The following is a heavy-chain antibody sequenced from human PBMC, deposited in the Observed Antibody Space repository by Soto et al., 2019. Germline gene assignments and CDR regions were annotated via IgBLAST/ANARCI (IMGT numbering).Heavy chain of an antibody. J-gene: IGHJ4*02. CDR1: GFTFSSYS. D-gene: IGHD3-22*01. Sequence: EVQLVESGGGLVQPGGSLRLSCAASGFTFSSYSISWVRQAPGRGLEWVSYISSSSAIYYADSVKGRFTIARDNAKNTRYLQMSSLRDEDTAVYYCARVFGYDSSASAIFNYWGQGTLVTVSS. CDR3: ARVFGYDSSASAIFNY. CDR2: ISSSSAI. V-gene: IGHV3-48*02.